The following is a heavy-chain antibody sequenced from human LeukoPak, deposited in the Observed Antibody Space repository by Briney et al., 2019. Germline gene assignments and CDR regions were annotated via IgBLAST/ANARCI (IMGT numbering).Heavy chain of an antibody. Sequence: GGSLRLSGAASGFTFGSYWMSWVRQAPGKGLEWVANIKQDGSEKYYVDSVKGRFTISRDNAKNSLYLQMNSLRAEDTAVYYCARDRGFDYWGQGTLVTVSS. J-gene: IGHJ4*02. D-gene: IGHD3-10*01. V-gene: IGHV3-7*01. CDR3: ARDRGFDY. CDR2: IKQDGSEK. CDR1: GFTFGSYW.